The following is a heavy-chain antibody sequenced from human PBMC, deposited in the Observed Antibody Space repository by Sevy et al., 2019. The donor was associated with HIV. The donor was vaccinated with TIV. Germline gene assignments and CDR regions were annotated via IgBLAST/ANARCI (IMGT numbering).Heavy chain of an antibody. Sequence: GGSLRLSCAASGFTFSSYWMSWVRQAPGKGLEWVANIKQDGSEKYYVDSVKGRLTISRDNAKNSLYLQMNSLRAEDTAVYYCARDQTAMVYYYMDVWGKGTTVTVSS. D-gene: IGHD5-18*01. V-gene: IGHV3-7*03. CDR1: GFTFSSYW. J-gene: IGHJ6*03. CDR2: IKQDGSEK. CDR3: ARDQTAMVYYYMDV.